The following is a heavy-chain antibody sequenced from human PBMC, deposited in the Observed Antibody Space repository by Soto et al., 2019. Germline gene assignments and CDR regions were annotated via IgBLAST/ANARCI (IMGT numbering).Heavy chain of an antibody. CDR3: AILPQSGTYFRYDF. CDR2: IVGVSGER. J-gene: IGHJ4*02. CDR1: GVTFTTYA. Sequence: QVRLVQSEAEVKKPGSSVRVSCKASGVTFTTYAYNWVRQAPGRGLEWLGGIVGVSGERKYAQQFQDRVTITADKSTGTTYLDSSRLTSADTAVYYCAILPQSGTYFRYDFWGQGTVVTVSS. D-gene: IGHD6-25*01. V-gene: IGHV1-69*06.